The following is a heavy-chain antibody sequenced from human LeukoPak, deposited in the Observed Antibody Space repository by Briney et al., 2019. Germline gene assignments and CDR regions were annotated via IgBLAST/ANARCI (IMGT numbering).Heavy chain of an antibody. CDR1: GFTFSNYD. Sequence: PGGSLRLSCTASGFTFSNYDIHWVRQAPGKGLEWVAVSSYDGGSKCYADSVKGRFTISRDNSKNTVYLQMNSLRAEDTAVYYCAKDGMYYYDSSGYYYGHWDQGTLVTVSS. V-gene: IGHV3-30*18. CDR3: AKDGMYYYDSSGYYYGH. CDR2: SSYDGGSK. D-gene: IGHD3-22*01. J-gene: IGHJ1*01.